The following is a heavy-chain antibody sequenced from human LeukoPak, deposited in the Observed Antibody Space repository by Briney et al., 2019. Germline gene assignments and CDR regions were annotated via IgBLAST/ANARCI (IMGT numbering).Heavy chain of an antibody. J-gene: IGHJ6*02. Sequence: SETLSLSCTVSGGSISSGDYYWSWIRQPPGKGLEWFGYIYYSGSNYYNPSLKSRATTSVDTSKNQFSLKLSSVTAADTAVYYCARARITMFGVAWYGMDVWGQGTTVTVSS. D-gene: IGHD3-3*01. CDR3: ARARITMFGVAWYGMDV. CDR1: GGSISSGDYY. CDR2: IYYSGSN. V-gene: IGHV4-30-4*01.